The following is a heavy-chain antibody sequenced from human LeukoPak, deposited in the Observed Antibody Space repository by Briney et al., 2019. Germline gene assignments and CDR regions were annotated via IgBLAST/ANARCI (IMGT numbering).Heavy chain of an antibody. V-gene: IGHV3-23*01. CDR1: GFTFSSYA. D-gene: IGHD5-12*01. J-gene: IGHJ4*02. CDR3: AKDKASVATITGLIDY. CDR2: ISGSGGST. Sequence: GGSLRLSCAASGFTFSSYAMSWVRQAPGKGLEWVSAISGSGGSTYYADSVKGRFTISRDNSKNTLYLQMNSLRAEDTALYYCAKDKASVATITGLIDYWGQGTLVTVSS.